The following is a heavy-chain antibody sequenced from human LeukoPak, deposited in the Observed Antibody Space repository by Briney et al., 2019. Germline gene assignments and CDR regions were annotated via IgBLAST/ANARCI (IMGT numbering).Heavy chain of an antibody. D-gene: IGHD3-22*01. CDR3: AKSPGYYDSSGYYGGYYFDY. Sequence: PGRSLRPSRAASGFTFSSYAMSWVRQAPGKGLGWVSAISGSGGSTYYADSVKGRFTISRDNSKNTLYLQMNSLRAEDTAVYYCAKSPGYYDSSGYYGGYYFDYWGQGTLVTVSS. J-gene: IGHJ4*02. CDR1: GFTFSSYA. CDR2: ISGSGGST. V-gene: IGHV3-23*01.